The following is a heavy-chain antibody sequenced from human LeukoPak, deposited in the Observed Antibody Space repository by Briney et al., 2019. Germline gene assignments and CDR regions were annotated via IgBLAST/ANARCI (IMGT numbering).Heavy chain of an antibody. D-gene: IGHD6-13*01. V-gene: IGHV4-31*02. CDR1: GGSISSGGYY. CDR3: ACTPSMAAAGTLMD. J-gene: IGHJ4*02. CDR2: IYYSGST. Sequence: SETLSLTCTASGGSISSGGYYWSWIRQHPGKGLEWIGYIYYSGSTHYNPSLQSRVSISVDTSKNQFSLKLSSVTAADTAVYYCACTPSMAAAGTLMDWGQGTLVTVSS.